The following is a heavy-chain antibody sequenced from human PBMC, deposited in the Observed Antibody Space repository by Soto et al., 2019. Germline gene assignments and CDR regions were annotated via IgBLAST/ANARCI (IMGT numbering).Heavy chain of an antibody. CDR2: IYSGGST. CDR1: GFTVSSNY. V-gene: IGHV3-53*01. J-gene: IGHJ6*02. CDR3: ASTNYYGSGSYSKGYYYGMDV. D-gene: IGHD3-10*01. Sequence: ESGGGLIQPGGSLRLSCAASGFTVSSNYMSWVRQAPGKGLEWVSVIYSGGSTYYADSVKGRFTISRDNSKNTLYLQMNSLRAEDTAVYYCASTNYYGSGSYSKGYYYGMDVWGQGTTVTVSS.